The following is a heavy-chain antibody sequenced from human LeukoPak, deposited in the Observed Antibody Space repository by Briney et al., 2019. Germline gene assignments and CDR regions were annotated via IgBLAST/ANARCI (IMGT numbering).Heavy chain of an antibody. CDR2: ISGSGGST. V-gene: IGHV3-23*01. Sequence: GGSLRLSCAASGFTFSYYAMTWVRQAPGKGLEWVSTISGSGGSTYYADSVKGRFTISRDNSKNTLYLRMNSLRVEDTALYYCAKLRELVTYYYYYGLDVWGQGTTVTVSS. CDR3: AKLRELVTYYYYYGLDV. D-gene: IGHD1-1*01. CDR1: GFTFSYYA. J-gene: IGHJ6*02.